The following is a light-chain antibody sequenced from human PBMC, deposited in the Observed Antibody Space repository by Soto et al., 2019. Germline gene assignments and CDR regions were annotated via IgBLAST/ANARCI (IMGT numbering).Light chain of an antibody. CDR2: LNSDGSH. CDR1: SGHSSYA. CDR3: QTWGTGIVV. J-gene: IGLJ2*01. V-gene: IGLV4-69*01. Sequence: QLVLTQSPSASASLGASVKLTCTLSSGHSSYAIAWHQQQPEKGPRYLMKLNSDGSHSKGDGIPDRFSGSSSGAERYLTIFSLQSEDEADDYCQTWGTGIVVFGGGTKLTVL.